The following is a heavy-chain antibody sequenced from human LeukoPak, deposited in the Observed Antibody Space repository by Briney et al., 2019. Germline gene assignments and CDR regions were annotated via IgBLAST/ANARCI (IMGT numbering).Heavy chain of an antibody. J-gene: IGHJ4*02. Sequence: AGGSLRLSCAASGFTFSSYGMHWVRQAPGKGLEWVAVIWYDGSNKYYADSVKGRFTISRDNSKNTLYLQMNSLRAEDTAVYYCARESRPYYYDSSGYYPLGYWGQGTLVTVSS. V-gene: IGHV3-33*01. CDR1: GFTFSSYG. D-gene: IGHD3-22*01. CDR3: ARESRPYYYDSSGYYPLGY. CDR2: IWYDGSNK.